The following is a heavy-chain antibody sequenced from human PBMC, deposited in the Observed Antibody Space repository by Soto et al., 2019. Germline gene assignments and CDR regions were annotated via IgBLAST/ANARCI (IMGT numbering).Heavy chain of an antibody. D-gene: IGHD1-26*01. V-gene: IGHV3-30-3*01. CDR3: AREGLKWDY. CDR2: ISYDGSNK. CDR1: GFTFSSYA. J-gene: IGHJ4*02. Sequence: QVQLVESGGGVVQPGRSLRLSCAASGFTFSSYAMHWVRQAPGKGLEWVAVISYDGSNKYYADSVKGRFTISRDNSKNTLYLRMNSLRAEDTAVYYCAREGLKWDYWGQGTLVTVSS.